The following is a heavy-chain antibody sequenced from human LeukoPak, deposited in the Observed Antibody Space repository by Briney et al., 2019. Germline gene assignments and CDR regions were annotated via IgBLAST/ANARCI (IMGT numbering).Heavy chain of an antibody. CDR3: ARKLLWFGEDAFDY. D-gene: IGHD3-10*01. CDR2: IYYNGNT. CDR1: GGSISNYY. J-gene: IGHJ4*02. Sequence: SETLSLTCTVSGGSISNYYWSCIRQPPGKGLEWIGYIYYNGNTNYNPSLKSRVTISVDTSKNQFSLKLSSVTAADTAVYYCARKLLWFGEDAFDYWGQRTLVTV. V-gene: IGHV4-59*01.